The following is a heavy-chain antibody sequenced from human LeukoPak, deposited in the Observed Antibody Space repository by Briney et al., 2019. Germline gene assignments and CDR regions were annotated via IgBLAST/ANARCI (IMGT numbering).Heavy chain of an antibody. Sequence: PGGSLRLSCAASGFTFSRYGMHWVRQAPGKGLEWVAVIWHDGSYEYYADSVKGRFTISRDSSKNTLYLQMNSLRAEDTAVYYCATDGMGATSLDCWGQGTLVTVSS. V-gene: IGHV3-33*01. CDR1: GFTFSRYG. J-gene: IGHJ4*02. CDR3: ATDGMGATSLDC. D-gene: IGHD3-16*01. CDR2: IWHDGSYE.